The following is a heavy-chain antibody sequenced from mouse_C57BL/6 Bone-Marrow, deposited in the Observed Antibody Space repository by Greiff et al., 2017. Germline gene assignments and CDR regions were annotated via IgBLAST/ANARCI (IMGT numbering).Heavy chain of an antibody. J-gene: IGHJ3*01. Sequence: EVKLEESGPGLVKPSQSLSLTCSVTGYSITSGYYWNWIRQFPGNKLEWMGYISYDGSNNYNPSLKNRISITRDTSKNQFFLKLNSVTTEDTATYYCARDLGLRPFAYWGQGTLVTVSA. D-gene: IGHD1-2*01. CDR2: ISYDGSN. V-gene: IGHV3-6*01. CDR1: GYSITSGYY. CDR3: ARDLGLRPFAY.